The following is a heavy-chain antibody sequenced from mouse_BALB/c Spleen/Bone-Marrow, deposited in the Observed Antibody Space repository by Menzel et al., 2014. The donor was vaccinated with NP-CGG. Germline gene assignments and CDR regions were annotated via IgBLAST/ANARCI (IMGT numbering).Heavy chain of an antibody. D-gene: IGHD2-10*02. CDR3: NEGYGNYGY. CDR1: GFNIKDYY. Sequence: VQLQQSGAELVRSGASVKLSCTASGFNIKDYYMHWVKPRPEQGLEWIGWIDPENGDTEYAPKFQGKATMTADTSSNTAYLQLSSLTSEDTAVYYCNEGYGNYGYWGQGTTPTVSS. J-gene: IGHJ2*01. V-gene: IGHV14-4*02. CDR2: IDPENGDT.